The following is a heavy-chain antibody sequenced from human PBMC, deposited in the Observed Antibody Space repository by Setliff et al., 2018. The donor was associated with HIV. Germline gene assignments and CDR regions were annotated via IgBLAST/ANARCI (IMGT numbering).Heavy chain of an antibody. D-gene: IGHD7-27*01. J-gene: IGHJ5*02. CDR3: ARDLPELTGRSFDP. CDR2: IYTSDST. V-gene: IGHV4-4*07. Sequence: SETLSLTCNVSGGSISGYFWTWIRQPAGKGLEWIGRIYTSDSTNYNPSLKSRLSMSIDTSKNHSSLRLTSVTAADTAVYYCARDLPELTGRSFDPWGQGIQVTVSS. CDR1: GGSISGYF.